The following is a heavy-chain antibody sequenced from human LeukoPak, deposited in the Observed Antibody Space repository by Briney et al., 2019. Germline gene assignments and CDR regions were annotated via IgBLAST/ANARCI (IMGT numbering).Heavy chain of an antibody. Sequence: PGGSLRLSCAASGFTFSSYGMHWVRGAPGKGLGWVAVISYDGSNKYYADSVKGRFTISRDNSKNTLYLQMNSLRAEDTAVYYCAKDPVTWLVHYYYYMDVWGKGTTVTVSS. CDR1: GFTFSSYG. CDR3: AKDPVTWLVHYYYYMDV. V-gene: IGHV3-30*18. J-gene: IGHJ6*03. CDR2: ISYDGSNK. D-gene: IGHD6-19*01.